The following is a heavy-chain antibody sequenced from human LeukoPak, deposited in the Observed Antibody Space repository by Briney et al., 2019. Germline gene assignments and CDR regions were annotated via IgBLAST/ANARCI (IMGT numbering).Heavy chain of an antibody. J-gene: IGHJ5*02. CDR2: IYYSGST. CDR3: ARHPIIVVVPAAKGGWFDP. CDR1: GGSISSSSYY. V-gene: IGHV4-39*01. Sequence: SETLSLTCTVSGGSISSSSYYWGWIRQPPGKGLEWIGSIYYSGSTYYNPSLKSRVTISVDTSKNQFSLKLSSVTAADTAVYYCARHPIIVVVPAAKGGWFDPRGQGTLVTVSS. D-gene: IGHD2-2*01.